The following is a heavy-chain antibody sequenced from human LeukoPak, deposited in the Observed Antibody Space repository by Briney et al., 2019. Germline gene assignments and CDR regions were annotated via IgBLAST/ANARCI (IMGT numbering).Heavy chain of an antibody. V-gene: IGHV1-69-2*01. Sequence: ASVNVSCTASGYTFTDYYMHWVQQAPGKGLEWMGRVDPEDGETIYAEKFQGRVTITADTSTDTAYMELSSLRSEDTAVYYCATDLPDYWGQGTLVTVSS. CDR3: ATDLPDY. J-gene: IGHJ4*02. CDR2: VDPEDGET. CDR1: GYTFTDYY.